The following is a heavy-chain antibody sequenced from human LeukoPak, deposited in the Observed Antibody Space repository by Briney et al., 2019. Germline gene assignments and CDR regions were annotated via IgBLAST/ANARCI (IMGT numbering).Heavy chain of an antibody. CDR3: ARSHSKATVGDFDP. J-gene: IGHJ5*02. V-gene: IGHV4-31*03. CDR1: GGSISSGGYY. Sequence: PSQTLSLTCTVSGGSISSGGYYWSWIRQHPGKGLEWIGYIYYSGSTYYNPSLKSRVTISVDTSKNQFSLKLSSVTAADTAVYYSARSHSKATVGDFDPWGQGTLVTVSS. CDR2: IYYSGST. D-gene: IGHD2-21*02.